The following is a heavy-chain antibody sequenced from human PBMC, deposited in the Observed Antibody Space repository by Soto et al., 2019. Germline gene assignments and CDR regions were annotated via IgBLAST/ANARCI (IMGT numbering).Heavy chain of an antibody. J-gene: IGHJ5*02. CDR1: GGSISSYY. CDR3: ARVPYSGSYYGWFDP. CDR2: IYYSGST. D-gene: IGHD1-26*01. Sequence: SETLSLTCTVSGGSISSYYWSWIRHPPGKGLEWIGYIYYSGSTNYNPSLKSRVTISVDTSKNQFSLKLSSVTAADTAVYYCARVPYSGSYYGWFDPWGQGTLVTVS. V-gene: IGHV4-59*01.